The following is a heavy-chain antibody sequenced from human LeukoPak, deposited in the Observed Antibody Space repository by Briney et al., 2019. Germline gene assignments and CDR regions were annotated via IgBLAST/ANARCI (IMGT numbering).Heavy chain of an antibody. Sequence: SQTLSLTCTVSGGPISSGSYYWSWIRQPAGKGLEWIGRIYTSGSTNYNPSLKSRVTISVDTSKNQFSLKLSSVTAADTAVYYCARDPLFDYWGQGTLVTVSS. CDR1: GGPISSGSYY. CDR2: IYTSGST. J-gene: IGHJ4*02. V-gene: IGHV4-61*02. CDR3: ARDPLFDY.